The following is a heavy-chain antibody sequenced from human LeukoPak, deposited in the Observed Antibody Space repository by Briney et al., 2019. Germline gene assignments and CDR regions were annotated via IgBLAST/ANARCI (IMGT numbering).Heavy chain of an antibody. CDR2: INAGNGST. V-gene: IGHV1-3*01. Sequence: GASVKVSCKASGYTFTDYALHWVRQVPGQRLEWMGWINAGNGSTKYSQNFQGRVTITRDTSASTAYMELSSPRSEDTAVYYCARRLGYCSGDSCGTGGWFDPWGQGTLVTVSS. D-gene: IGHD2-15*01. CDR1: GYTFTDYA. J-gene: IGHJ5*02. CDR3: ARRLGYCSGDSCGTGGWFDP.